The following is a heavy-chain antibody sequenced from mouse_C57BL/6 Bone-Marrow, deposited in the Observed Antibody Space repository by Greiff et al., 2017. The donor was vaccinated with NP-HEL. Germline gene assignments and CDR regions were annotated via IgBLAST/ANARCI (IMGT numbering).Heavy chain of an antibody. Sequence: EVQVVESGGGLVKPGGSLKLSCAASGFTFSSYAMSWVRQTPEKRLEWVATISDGGSYTYYPDNVKGRFTISRDNAKNNLYLQMSHLKSEDTAMYYCARGYDGYYGFAYWGQGTLVTVSA. CDR3: ARGYDGYYGFAY. CDR1: GFTFSSYA. J-gene: IGHJ3*01. V-gene: IGHV5-4*01. D-gene: IGHD2-3*01. CDR2: ISDGGSYT.